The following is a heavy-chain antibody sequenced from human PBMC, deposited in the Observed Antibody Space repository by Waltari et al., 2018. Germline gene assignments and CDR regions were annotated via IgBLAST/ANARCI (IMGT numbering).Heavy chain of an antibody. Sequence: EVQLVESGGGLVQPGGSLRLSCTASGFTFSGYWMHWGRQNPEKGLVWVSRIMASGPWKPHADTARGRFASSRDNAKNSLYLQMDRLRVEDAALYFCVRGKPAAHGPGAVGLDRWGQGTLVTVSS. J-gene: IGHJ5*02. V-gene: IGHV3-74*01. CDR3: VRGKPAAHGPGAVGLDR. D-gene: IGHD3-10*01. CDR1: GFTFSGYW. CDR2: IMASGPWK.